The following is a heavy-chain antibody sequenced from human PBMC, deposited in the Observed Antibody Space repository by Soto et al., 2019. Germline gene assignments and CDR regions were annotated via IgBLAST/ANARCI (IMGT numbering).Heavy chain of an antibody. D-gene: IGHD6-6*01. CDR2: IDPSDSYT. CDR1: GDSFTSYW. J-gene: IGHJ6*02. CDR3: ASFIAAPYYFYGMDV. Sequence: PXEFLKMACNGSGDSFTSYWISWVRQITGKGLEWMGRIDPSDSYTNDSPSLQGHVTISADKSISTAYLQWSSLKASATAMYYCASFIAAPYYFYGMDVWGQGTTVTVSS. V-gene: IGHV5-10-1*01.